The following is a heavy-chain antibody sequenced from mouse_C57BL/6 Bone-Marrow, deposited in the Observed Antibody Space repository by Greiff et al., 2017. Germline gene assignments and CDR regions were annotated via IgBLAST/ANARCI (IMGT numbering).Heavy chain of an antibody. CDR3: TTVGNYECAMDD. D-gene: IGHD2-1*01. CDR2: IDPENGDT. J-gene: IGHJ4*01. Sequence: EVQLVESGAELVRPGASVKLSCTASGFNIKDDYMHWVKQRPEQGLEWIGWIDPENGDTEYASKFQGKATITADTSSNTAYLQLSSLTSEDTAVYYCTTVGNYECAMDDWGQGTSVTVSS. CDR1: GFNIKDDY. V-gene: IGHV14-4*01.